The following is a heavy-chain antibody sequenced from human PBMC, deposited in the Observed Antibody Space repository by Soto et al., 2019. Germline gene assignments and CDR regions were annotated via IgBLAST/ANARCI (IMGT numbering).Heavy chain of an antibody. V-gene: IGHV3-23*01. CDR2: ISGSGGST. J-gene: IGHJ4*02. D-gene: IGHD6-13*01. CDR1: GFTFSSYA. CDR3: ARDPSSSWYEIDY. Sequence: GGSMRLSCAASGFTFSSYAMSWVRQAPGKGLEWVSAISGSGGSTYYADSVKGRFTISRDNSKNTLYLQMNSLRAEDTAVYYCARDPSSSWYEIDYWGQGTLVTVSS.